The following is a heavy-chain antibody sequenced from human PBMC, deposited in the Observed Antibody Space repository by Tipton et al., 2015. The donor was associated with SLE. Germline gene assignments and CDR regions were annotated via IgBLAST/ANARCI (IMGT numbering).Heavy chain of an antibody. D-gene: IGHD5-12*01. CDR3: ASGGYSGPPNWFDP. Sequence: GLVKPSQTLSLTCAISGDSVSSNRAAWNWIRQSPSRGLEWLGRTYYRSKWYNDYAVSVKSRITINPDTSKNQFSLQLNSVTPEDTAVYYCASGGYSGPPNWFDPWGQGTLVTVSS. V-gene: IGHV6-1*01. CDR1: GDSVSSNRAA. J-gene: IGHJ5*02. CDR2: TYYRSKWYN.